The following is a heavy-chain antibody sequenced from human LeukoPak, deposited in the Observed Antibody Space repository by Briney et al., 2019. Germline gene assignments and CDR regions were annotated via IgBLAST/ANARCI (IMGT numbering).Heavy chain of an antibody. D-gene: IGHD2-2*02. CDR1: GGTFISYA. V-gene: IGHV1-69*13. J-gene: IGHJ6*02. Sequence: SVKVSCKASGGTFISYAISWVRQAPGQGLEWMGGITPIFGTANYAQKFQGRATITADESTSTAYMELSSLRSEDTAVYYCARSPPHYCSSTSCYTKAVYYYGMDVWGQGTTVTVSS. CDR2: ITPIFGTA. CDR3: ARSPPHYCSSTSCYTKAVYYYGMDV.